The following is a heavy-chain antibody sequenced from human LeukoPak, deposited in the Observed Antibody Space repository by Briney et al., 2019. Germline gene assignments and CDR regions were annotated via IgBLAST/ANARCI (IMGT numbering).Heavy chain of an antibody. CDR2: INPNSGGT. D-gene: IGHD3-22*01. CDR1: GYTFTGYY. V-gene: IGHV1-2*02. J-gene: IGHJ4*02. Sequence: ASVKVSCKASGYTFTGYYMHWVRQAPGQGLEWMGWINPNSGGTNYAQKFQGRVTMTRDTSISTAYMELSRLRSDDTAVYYCARAYYYYDSSGYWVYWGQGTLVTVSS. CDR3: ARAYYYYDSSGYWVY.